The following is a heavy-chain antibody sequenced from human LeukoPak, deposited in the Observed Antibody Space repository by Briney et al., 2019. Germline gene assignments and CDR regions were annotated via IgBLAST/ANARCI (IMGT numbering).Heavy chain of an antibody. CDR3: AGEPGIAVAGGDY. J-gene: IGHJ4*02. CDR1: GGSINSYY. Sequence: ASETLSLTCTVSGGSINSYYWSWIRQPAGKGLEWIGRIYTSGSTNCNPSLKSRVTISVDTSKNQFSLKLSSVTAADTAVYYCAGEPGIAVAGGDYWGQGTLVTVSS. V-gene: IGHV4-4*07. D-gene: IGHD6-19*01. CDR2: IYTSGST.